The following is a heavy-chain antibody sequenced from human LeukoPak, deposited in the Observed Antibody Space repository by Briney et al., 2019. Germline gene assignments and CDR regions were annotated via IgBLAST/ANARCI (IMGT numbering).Heavy chain of an antibody. D-gene: IGHD3-10*01. CDR3: ARRALTMVRGVDYFDY. CDR2: IYYSGST. CDR1: GGSISSSSYY. Sequence: PPETLSLTCTVSGGSISSSSYYWGWIRQPPGKGLEWIGSIYYSGSTYYNPSLKSRVTISVDTSKNQFSLKLSSVTAADTAVYYCARRALTMVRGVDYFDYWGEGTVVSVSS. V-gene: IGHV4-39*01. J-gene: IGHJ4*02.